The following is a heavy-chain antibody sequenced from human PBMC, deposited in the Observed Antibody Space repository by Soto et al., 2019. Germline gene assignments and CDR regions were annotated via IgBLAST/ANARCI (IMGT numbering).Heavy chain of an antibody. CDR2: INPNGGGT. CDR1: GDSFNDYY. V-gene: IGHV1-2*02. Sequence: VQLVQSGAEVKKPGASVKVSCKTSGDSFNDYYIHWVRQAPGQGLEWMGWINPNGGGTKYAQRSQGRVTVTRDTSIRTVYMELSSLRSDDTAVYYCARKSGGATATLDYYYFYMDVWGKGTTVTVSS. CDR3: ARKSGGATATLDYYYFYMDV. J-gene: IGHJ6*03. D-gene: IGHD5-12*01.